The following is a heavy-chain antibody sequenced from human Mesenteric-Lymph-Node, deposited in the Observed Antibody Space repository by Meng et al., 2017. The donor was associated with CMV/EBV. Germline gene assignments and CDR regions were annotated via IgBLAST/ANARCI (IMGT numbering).Heavy chain of an antibody. D-gene: IGHD6-6*01. J-gene: IGHJ4*02. CDR1: GFTFSSYW. Sequence: GESLKISCAASGFTFSSYWMHWVRQAPGKGLVWVSRINSDASRITYADSVKGRFTISRDNTENSLFLQMNTLRAEDTAVYYCATTSGSSYWGQGALVTVSS. CDR3: ATTSGSSY. V-gene: IGHV3-74*01. CDR2: INSDASRI.